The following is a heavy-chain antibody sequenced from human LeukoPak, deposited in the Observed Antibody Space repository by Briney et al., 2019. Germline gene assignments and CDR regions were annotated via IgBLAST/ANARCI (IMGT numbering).Heavy chain of an antibody. CDR1: GFTFSSYS. V-gene: IGHV3-21*01. Sequence: PGGSLRLSCAASGFTFSSYSMNWVRQAPGKGLEWVSSISSSSSYICYADSVKGRFTISRDNAKNSLYLQMNSLRAEDTAVYYCARGGLIVAGTLDYWGQGTLVTVSS. D-gene: IGHD6-19*01. J-gene: IGHJ4*02. CDR2: ISSSSSYI. CDR3: ARGGLIVAGTLDY.